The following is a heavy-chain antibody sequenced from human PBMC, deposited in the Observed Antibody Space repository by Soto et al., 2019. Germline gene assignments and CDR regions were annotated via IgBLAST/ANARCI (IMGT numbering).Heavy chain of an antibody. CDR3: ARGQPGYSSSWYVD. Sequence: PSETLSLTCAVYGGSFSGYYWSWIRQPPGKGLEWIGEINLGGSTNYNPSLKSRVTISIDTSKNQFSLKLSSVTAADTAVYYCARGQPGYSSSWYVDWGQGTLVTVSS. D-gene: IGHD6-13*01. J-gene: IGHJ4*02. CDR1: GGSFSGYY. V-gene: IGHV4-34*01. CDR2: INLGGST.